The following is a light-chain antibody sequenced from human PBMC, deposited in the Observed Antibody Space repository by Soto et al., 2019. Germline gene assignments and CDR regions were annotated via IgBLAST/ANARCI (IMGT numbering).Light chain of an antibody. CDR1: STDIGTYKF. V-gene: IGLV2-14*03. CDR3: SSYSNSNTLVV. Sequence: QSALTQPASVSGSPGQSITISCTGTSTDIGTYKFVSWYQQHPGKVPKLIIYDVSYRPSGVSNRFSGSKSGNTASLTISGLQAEAEADYFCSSYSNSNTLVVFGGGTKLTVL. J-gene: IGLJ2*01. CDR2: DVS.